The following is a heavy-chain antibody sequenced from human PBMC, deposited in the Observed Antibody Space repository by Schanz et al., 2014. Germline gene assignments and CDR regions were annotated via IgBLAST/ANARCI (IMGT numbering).Heavy chain of an antibody. Sequence: QVQLQESGPGLVKPSGTLSLTCAVSGGSISNANWWSWVRQPPGKGLQWIGEVYHSGSTDYNPSLKGRVTMSVDTSKNQSSRKLSSVTAADTAVYYCARDLEGFDYWGQGTLVTVSS. J-gene: IGHJ4*02. CDR3: ARDLEGFDY. D-gene: IGHD1-1*01. CDR1: GGSISNANW. CDR2: VYHSGST. V-gene: IGHV4-4*02.